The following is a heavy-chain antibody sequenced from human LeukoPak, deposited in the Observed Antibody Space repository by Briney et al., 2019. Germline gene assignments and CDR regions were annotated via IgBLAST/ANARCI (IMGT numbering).Heavy chain of an antibody. Sequence: GGPLRLSCAASGFSVGSNYMTWVRQAPGQGLEWVSLIYSGGSTYYADSVKGRFTISRDNSKNTLYLQMNSLRAEDAAVYYCARSSRELGGYAPWELMPPFDYWGQGTLVTVSS. D-gene: IGHD1-7*01. CDR2: IYSGGST. CDR3: ARSSRELGGYAPWELMPPFDY. V-gene: IGHV3-66*01. J-gene: IGHJ4*02. CDR1: GFSVGSNY.